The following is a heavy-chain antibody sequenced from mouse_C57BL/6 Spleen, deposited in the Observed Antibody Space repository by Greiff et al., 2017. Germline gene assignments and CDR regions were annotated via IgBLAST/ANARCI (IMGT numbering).Heavy chain of an antibody. Sequence: QVQLQQPGAELVRPGSSVKLSCKASGYTFTSYWMHWVKQRPIQGLEWIGNIDPSDSETHYNQKFKDKATLTVDKSSSTAYMQLSSLTSEDSAVYYCARWELGTSYFDYGGQGTTLTVSS. CDR2: IDPSDSET. V-gene: IGHV1-52*01. CDR3: ARWELGTSYFDY. D-gene: IGHD4-1*01. CDR1: GYTFTSYW. J-gene: IGHJ2*01.